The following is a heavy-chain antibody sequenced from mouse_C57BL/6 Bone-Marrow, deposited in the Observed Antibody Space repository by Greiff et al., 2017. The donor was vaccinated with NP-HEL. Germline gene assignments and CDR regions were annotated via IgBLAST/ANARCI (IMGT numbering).Heavy chain of an antibody. D-gene: IGHD1-1*01. J-gene: IGHJ4*01. CDR1: GFTFSDYG. CDR3: ARGDYGSSYDYAMDY. V-gene: IGHV5-17*01. CDR2: ISSGSSTI. Sequence: EVMLVESGGGLVKPGGSLKLSCAASGFTFSDYGMHWVRQAPEKGLEWVAYISSGSSTIYYADTVKGRFTISRDNAENTLFLQMTSLRSEDTAMYYCARGDYGSSYDYAMDYWGQGTSVTVSS.